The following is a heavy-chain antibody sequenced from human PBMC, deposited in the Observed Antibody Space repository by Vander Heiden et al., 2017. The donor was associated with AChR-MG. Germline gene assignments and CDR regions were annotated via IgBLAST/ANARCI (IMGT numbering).Heavy chain of an antibody. CDR3: ARDLGAPPGGDY. CDR2: IRDKAHSYTT. J-gene: IGHJ4*02. D-gene: IGHD6-6*01. CDR1: GFTFSDYY. Sequence: EVQVVESGGGLVQPGGSMRLSCTASGFTFSDYYMDWVRPAPGKGLEWVGRIRDKAHSYTTEYAASVKGRFTISRDDSKNSLYLQMNSLKTEDTAVYYCARDLGAPPGGDYWGQGTLVTVSS. V-gene: IGHV3-72*01.